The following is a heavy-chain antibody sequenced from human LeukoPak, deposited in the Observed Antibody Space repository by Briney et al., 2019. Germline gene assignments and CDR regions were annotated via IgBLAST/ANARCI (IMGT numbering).Heavy chain of an antibody. CDR1: GGTFSSYA. V-gene: IGHV1-69*13. Sequence: SVKVSCKASGGTFSSYAISWVRQAPGQGLEWMGGIIPIFGTANYAQKFQGRVTITADESTSTAYMELSSLRSEDTAVYYCASGYYDSSGYYCLDYWGQGTLVTVSS. D-gene: IGHD3-22*01. CDR2: IIPIFGTA. CDR3: ASGYYDSSGYYCLDY. J-gene: IGHJ4*02.